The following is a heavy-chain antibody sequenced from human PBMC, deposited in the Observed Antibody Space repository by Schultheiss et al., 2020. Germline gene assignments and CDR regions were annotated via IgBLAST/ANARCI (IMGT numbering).Heavy chain of an antibody. V-gene: IGHV3-23*01. CDR1: GFTFSSYA. D-gene: IGHD1-7*01. Sequence: GGSLRLSCAASGFTFSSYAMSWVRQAPGKGLEWVSDISRSGGSTYYADSVKGRFTISRDNSKNTLYLQMNSLRAEDTAVYYCAKLENWNYFPNWGQGTLVNVSS. CDR2: ISRSGGST. J-gene: IGHJ4*02. CDR3: AKLENWNYFPN.